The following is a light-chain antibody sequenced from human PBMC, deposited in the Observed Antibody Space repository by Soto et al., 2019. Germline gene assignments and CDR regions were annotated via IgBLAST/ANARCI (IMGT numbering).Light chain of an antibody. CDR1: GSDIGGYRY. J-gene: IGLJ1*01. V-gene: IGLV2-14*01. Sequence: QSVLTQPASVSGSPGHSITISCTGTGSDIGGYRYVAWYQQRPGKAPKLVIQEVSNRPSGISDRFSGSKSGNTASLTISGLQADGEADYYCSSYSSSNIYLFGTGTKVTVL. CDR3: SSYSSSNIYL. CDR2: EVS.